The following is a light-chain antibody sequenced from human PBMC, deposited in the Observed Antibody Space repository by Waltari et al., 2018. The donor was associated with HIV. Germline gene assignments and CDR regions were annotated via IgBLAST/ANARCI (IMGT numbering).Light chain of an antibody. J-gene: IGLJ2*01. V-gene: IGLV2-8*01. CDR2: DVS. CDR3: ASHAGSKDV. Sequence: QSALTQPPSASGSTGQSVTISCTGTSSDIRAYNYVSWFQQHPGKAPKLMIFDVSKRPSGVPDRFPGSKSGNTASLTVSGLQAEDDADYYCASHAGSKDVFGGWTKLTVL. CDR1: SSDIRAYNY.